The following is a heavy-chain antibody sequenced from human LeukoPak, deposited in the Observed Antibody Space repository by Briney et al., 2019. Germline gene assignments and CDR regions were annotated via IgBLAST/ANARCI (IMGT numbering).Heavy chain of an antibody. D-gene: IGHD3-22*01. CDR2: INHSGST. Sequence: PSETLSLTCAVYGGSFSGYYWSWIRKPPGKGLEWIGEINHSGSTNYNPSLKSRVTISVDTSKNQFSLKLSSVTAADTAVYYCAREDDSSGYYADDAFDIWGQGTMVTVSS. J-gene: IGHJ3*02. CDR3: AREDDSSGYYADDAFDI. CDR1: GGSFSGYY. V-gene: IGHV4-34*01.